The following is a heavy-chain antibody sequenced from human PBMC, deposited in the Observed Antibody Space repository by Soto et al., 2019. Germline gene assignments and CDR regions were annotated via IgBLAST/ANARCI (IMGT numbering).Heavy chain of an antibody. CDR1: GFTFSSYG. CDR2: ISYDGSNK. D-gene: IGHD1-26*01. J-gene: IGHJ3*02. CDR3: ADVGATRVGDAFDI. Sequence: PGGSLRLSCAASGFTFSSYGMHWVRQAPGKGLEWVAVISYDGSNKYYADSVKGRFTISRDNAKNSLYLQMNSLRDEDTAVYYCADVGATRVGDAFDIWGQGTMVTVSS. V-gene: IGHV3-30*03.